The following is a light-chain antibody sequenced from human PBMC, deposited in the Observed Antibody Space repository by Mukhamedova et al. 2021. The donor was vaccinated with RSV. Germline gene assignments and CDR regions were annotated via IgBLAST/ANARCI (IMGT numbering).Light chain of an antibody. CDR3: QQYNTYSRT. V-gene: IGKV1-5*03. Sequence: WYQRRVHGKAPKLLIYKASDLESGVPSRFSGSGSGTEFTLTISSLQPDDVATYYCQQYNTYSRTFGHGTKVEIK. J-gene: IGKJ1*01. CDR2: KAS.